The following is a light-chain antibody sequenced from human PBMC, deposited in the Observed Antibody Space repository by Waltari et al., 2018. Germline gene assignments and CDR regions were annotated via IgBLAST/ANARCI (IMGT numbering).Light chain of an antibody. CDR1: NIESKR. CDR2: YDS. Sequence: SYVLTQPPSVAVAPGETARVTWGGNNIESKRVHWYQQKPGQAPVLVTSYDSDRPSGIPGRFSGSNSGDTATLTISRVEAGDEADYYCQVWDANTDPGVFGTGTEVTVL. V-gene: IGLV3-21*01. CDR3: QVWDANTDPGV. J-gene: IGLJ1*01.